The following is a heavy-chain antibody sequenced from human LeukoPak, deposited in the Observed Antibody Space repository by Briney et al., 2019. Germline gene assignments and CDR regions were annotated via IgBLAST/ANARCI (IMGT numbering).Heavy chain of an antibody. J-gene: IGHJ4*02. Sequence: PGGSLRLSCAASGLTVSSNYMSWVRQAPGKGLEWVSVIYDGDYTYYADSVKGRLTISRDNSKNTLYLQMNTLRAEDTAVYYCAREELGRGTPTDYWGQGTLVTVSS. CDR2: IYDGDYT. CDR3: AREELGRGTPTDY. D-gene: IGHD1-1*01. V-gene: IGHV3-66*01. CDR1: GLTVSSNY.